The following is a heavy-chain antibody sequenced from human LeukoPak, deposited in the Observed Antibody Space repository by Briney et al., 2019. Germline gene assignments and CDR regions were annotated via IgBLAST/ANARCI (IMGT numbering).Heavy chain of an antibody. CDR2: IYPAGSDT. J-gene: IGHJ4*02. CDR1: GYSFTTSW. CDR3: ARQRSSGWYIDF. Sequence: GESLKNSCQGAGYSFTTSWIAWVRQRPGKGLEWMGIIYPAGSDTRYSPSFKGLVTISADKSINTAYLQWSSLKASDTAMYYCARQRSSGWYIDFWGQGTLVTVSS. V-gene: IGHV5-51*01. D-gene: IGHD6-19*01.